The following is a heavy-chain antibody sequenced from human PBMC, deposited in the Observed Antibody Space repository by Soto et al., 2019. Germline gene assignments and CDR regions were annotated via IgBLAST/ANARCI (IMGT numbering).Heavy chain of an antibody. CDR3: VILTKPTAVTTAFRGGYGLDV. CDR1: GGSVSSGNYF. V-gene: IGHV4-61*01. D-gene: IGHD4-17*01. CDR2: IHSSGST. J-gene: IGHJ6*02. Sequence: QVQLQESGPGLVKPSETLSLTCTVSGGSVSSGNYFWSWIRQPPGKGLEWIGYIHSSGSTNYNPSLKSRVTISTDTSRNQFSLKLTSVTAADTAVYYCVILTKPTAVTTAFRGGYGLDVWGQGTTVTVSS.